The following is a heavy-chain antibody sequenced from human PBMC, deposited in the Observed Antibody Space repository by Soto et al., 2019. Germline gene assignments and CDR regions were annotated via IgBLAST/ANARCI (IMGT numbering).Heavy chain of an antibody. CDR3: AMEYYYVSVPWY. CDR1: GYTFTSYG. Sequence: QVQLVQSGAEVKKPGASVKVSCKASGYTFTSYGISWVRQAPGQRLEWMGWISANNGNTNYAQKLQGRVTMTTDTATSTAYMELRILRSDDTAVYGCAMEYYYVSVPWYWGQGTLGTVSS. CDR2: ISANNGNT. D-gene: IGHD3-10*01. J-gene: IGHJ4*02. V-gene: IGHV1-18*01.